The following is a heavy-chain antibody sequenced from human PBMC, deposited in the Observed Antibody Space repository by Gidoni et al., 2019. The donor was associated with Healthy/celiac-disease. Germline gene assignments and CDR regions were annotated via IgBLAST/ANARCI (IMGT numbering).Heavy chain of an antibody. D-gene: IGHD2-2*01. V-gene: IGHV3-9*01. CDR1: GFTFDDYA. CDR2: ISWNSGII. CDR3: AKDLTIMWGQLPGGAFDY. Sequence: EVQLVASGGGLVQPGRSLSLSCAASGFTFDDYAMHWVRQAPGKGLEWVSGISWNSGIIGYAGSWKGRFTISRDNAKNSLYLQMNSLRGEDTALYYCAKDLTIMWGQLPGGAFDYWGQGTLVTVSS. J-gene: IGHJ4*02.